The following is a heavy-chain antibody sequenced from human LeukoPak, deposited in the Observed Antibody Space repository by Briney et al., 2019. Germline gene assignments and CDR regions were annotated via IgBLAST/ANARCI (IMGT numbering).Heavy chain of an antibody. CDR3: ARDLTPAAAGPDY. CDR1: GGTFSSYA. Sequence: SVKVSCKASGGTFSSYAISWVRQAPGQGLEWMGGIIPIFGTANYAQKFQGRVTITADKSTSTAYMELSSLRSEDTAVYYCARDLTPAAAGPDYWGQGTLVTVSS. V-gene: IGHV1-69*06. CDR2: IIPIFGTA. J-gene: IGHJ4*02. D-gene: IGHD6-13*01.